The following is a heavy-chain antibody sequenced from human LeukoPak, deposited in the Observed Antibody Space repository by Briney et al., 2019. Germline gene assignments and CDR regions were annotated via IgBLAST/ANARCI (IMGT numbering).Heavy chain of an antibody. D-gene: IGHD3-16*01. CDR1: GDSITTSY. J-gene: IGHJ6*03. CDR2: IYYPGST. CDR3: ARVGGGGMRFRHYMDV. V-gene: IGHV4-59*01. Sequence: ASETLSLTCSVSGDSITTSYWTWIRQSPGNGLEWLGYIYYPGSTLSNPSLKSRLSLSLHTSKNQFSLKLLSVTAADTATYYCARVGGGGMRFRHYMDVWGRGTPVTVSS.